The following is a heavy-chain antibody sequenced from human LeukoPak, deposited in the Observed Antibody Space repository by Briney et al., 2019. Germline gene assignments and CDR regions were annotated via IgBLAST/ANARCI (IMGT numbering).Heavy chain of an antibody. V-gene: IGHV3-33*01. Sequence: PGGSLRLSCAASGFTFSSYGMHWVRQAPGKGLEWVAVIWYDGSNKYYADSVKGRFTISRDNSKNTLYLQMNSLRAEDTAVYYCARAPPVPEAYCGGDCYSGLYYWGQGNLVTVSS. CDR3: ARAPPVPEAYCGGDCYSGLYY. J-gene: IGHJ4*02. CDR1: GFTFSSYG. CDR2: IWYDGSNK. D-gene: IGHD2-21*02.